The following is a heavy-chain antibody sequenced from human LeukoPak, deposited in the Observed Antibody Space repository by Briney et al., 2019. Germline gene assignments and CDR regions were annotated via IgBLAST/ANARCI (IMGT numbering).Heavy chain of an antibody. V-gene: IGHV3-7*01. CDR3: ATDYPDRGSA. CDR2: IKQDGSDK. CDR1: GFTISDYW. Sequence: SGGSLRLSCAASGFTISDYWMTWVRQAPGKGLEWVANIKQDGSDKHYVDSVKGRFTISRDNGKNSLYLQMNSLRVEDTAVYYCATDYPDRGSAWGQGTTVTVSS. D-gene: IGHD3-22*01. J-gene: IGHJ6*02.